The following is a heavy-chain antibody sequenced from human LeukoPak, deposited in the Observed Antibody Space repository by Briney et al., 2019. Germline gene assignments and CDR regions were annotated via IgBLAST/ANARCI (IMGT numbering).Heavy chain of an antibody. J-gene: IGHJ4*02. V-gene: IGHV1-69*04. D-gene: IGHD3-16*02. CDR1: GGTFSSYA. CDR3: ARIMITFGGVIPDY. CDR2: IIPILGIA. Sequence: SVKVSCKASGGTFSSYAISSVRPAPGQGLEWMGRIIPILGIANYAQKFQGRVTITADKSTSTAYMELSSLRSEDTAVYYCARIMITFGGVIPDYWGQGTLVTVSS.